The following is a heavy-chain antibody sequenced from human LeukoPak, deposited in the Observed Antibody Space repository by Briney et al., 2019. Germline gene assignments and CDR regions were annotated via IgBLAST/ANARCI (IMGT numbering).Heavy chain of an antibody. D-gene: IGHD5-24*01. J-gene: IGHJ4*02. V-gene: IGHV4-59*12. CDR2: IYYSGST. CDR1: GGSISSYY. Sequence: SETLSLTCTVSGGSISSYYWSWIRQPPGKGLEWIGYIYYSGSTNYNPSLKSRVTISVDKSKNQFSLKLSSVTAADTAVYYCAREITDGQPYFDYWGQGTLVTVSS. CDR3: AREITDGQPYFDY.